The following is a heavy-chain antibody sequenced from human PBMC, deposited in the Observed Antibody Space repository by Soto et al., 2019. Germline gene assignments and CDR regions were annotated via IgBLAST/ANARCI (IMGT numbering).Heavy chain of an antibody. Sequence: ESLKISCKGSGYTFTNYWIGWVRQMPGKGLEWMGIIYPGDSDTKYNPSFQGQVTISADKSITTTYLQWSSLKASDTAIYYCAASIFYYGMDVWGQGTTVTVSS. V-gene: IGHV5-51*01. CDR3: AASIFYYGMDV. CDR1: GYTFTNYW. CDR2: IYPGDSDT. J-gene: IGHJ6*02.